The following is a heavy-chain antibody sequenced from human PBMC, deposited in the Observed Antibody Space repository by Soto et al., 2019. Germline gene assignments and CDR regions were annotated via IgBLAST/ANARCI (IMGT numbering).Heavy chain of an antibody. V-gene: IGHV1-69*13. D-gene: IGHD4-17*01. CDR3: ARRSYGDYKYYYYGMDV. CDR2: IIPIFGTA. Sequence: GASVKVSCKASGGTFSSYAISWVRQAPGQGLEWMGGIIPIFGTANYAQKFQGRVTITADESTSTAYMELSSLRSEDTAVYYCARRSYGDYKYYYYGMDVWGQGTTVTVSS. CDR1: GGTFSSYA. J-gene: IGHJ6*02.